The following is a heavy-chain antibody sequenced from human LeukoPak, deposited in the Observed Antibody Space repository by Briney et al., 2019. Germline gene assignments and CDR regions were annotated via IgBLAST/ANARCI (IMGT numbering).Heavy chain of an antibody. CDR1: GYSFTSYW. D-gene: IGHD2-15*01. CDR2: IYLGDSDT. Sequence: GESLKISCKGSGYSFTSYWIGWVRQMPGKGLEWMGIIYLGDSDTRYSPSFQGQVTISGDKSINTAYVHWSNLKASDTAMYYCARRACSADSCLDYWGQGTLVTVSS. V-gene: IGHV5-51*01. J-gene: IGHJ4*02. CDR3: ARRACSADSCLDY.